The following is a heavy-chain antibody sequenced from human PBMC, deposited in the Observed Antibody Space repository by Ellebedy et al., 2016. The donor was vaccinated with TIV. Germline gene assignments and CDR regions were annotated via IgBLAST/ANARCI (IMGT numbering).Heavy chain of an antibody. Sequence: PGGSLRLSCAASGLTFSSNTMNRVRQAPGKGLGWISSISSRSNTIYYADSGKGRFTISRDNAKNSLYLQMNSLRAEDTAVYYCASRAGYRSGWYGWGQGTLVTVSS. V-gene: IGHV3-48*04. J-gene: IGHJ4*02. CDR2: ISSRSNTI. D-gene: IGHD6-19*01. CDR1: GLTFSSNT. CDR3: ASRAGYRSGWYG.